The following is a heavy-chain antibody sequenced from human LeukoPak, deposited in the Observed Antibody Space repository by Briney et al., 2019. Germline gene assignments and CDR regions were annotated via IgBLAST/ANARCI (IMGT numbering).Heavy chain of an antibody. J-gene: IGHJ4*02. Sequence: PSETLSLTCTVSGGSISSYYWSWIRQPPGKGLEWIGYIYYSGSTNYNPSLKSRVTISVDTSKNQFSLKLSSVTAADTAVYYCARGAKLLGYCSGTSCLYYFDYWGQGTLVTVSS. CDR1: GGSISSYY. CDR3: ARGAKLLGYCSGTSCLYYFDY. D-gene: IGHD2-2*01. CDR2: IYYSGST. V-gene: IGHV4-59*08.